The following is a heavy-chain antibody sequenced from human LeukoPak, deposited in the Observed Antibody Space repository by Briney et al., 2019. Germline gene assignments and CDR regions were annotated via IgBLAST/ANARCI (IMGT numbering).Heavy chain of an antibody. CDR2: IYYSGST. D-gene: IGHD3-10*01. J-gene: IGHJ5*02. CDR3: ARYRYYGVFGP. Sequence: SETLSLTCTVSGFSISSYYWSWIRQPPGKGLEWIGYIYYSGSTNYNPSLKRRVTISVDTSKNQFSLKLSSVTAADTAVYYCARYRYYGVFGPWGQGTLVTVSS. V-gene: IGHV4-59*01. CDR1: GFSISSYY.